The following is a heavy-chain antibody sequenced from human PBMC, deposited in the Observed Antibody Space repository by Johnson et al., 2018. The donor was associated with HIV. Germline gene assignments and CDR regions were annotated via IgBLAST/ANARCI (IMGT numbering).Heavy chain of an antibody. D-gene: IGHD3-3*01. CDR2: ISYDGSNK. J-gene: IGHJ3*02. V-gene: IGHV3-30*14. CDR1: GFTFSSYA. Sequence: QVQLVESGGGVVQPGGSLRLSCAASGFTFSSYAMHWVRQAPGKGLEWVAVISYDGSNKYYADSVKGRFTISRDNSKNTLYLQMDRLTAEDTAVYYCATYNFWSSYAFDIWGQGTMVTVSS. CDR3: ATYNFWSSYAFDI.